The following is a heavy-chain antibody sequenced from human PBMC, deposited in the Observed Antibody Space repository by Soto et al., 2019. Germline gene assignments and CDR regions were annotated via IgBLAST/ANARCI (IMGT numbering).Heavy chain of an antibody. Sequence: PGGSLRLSCAASGFTFSSYSMNWVRQAPGKGLEWVSSISSSSSYIYYADSVKGRFTVSRDNAKNSLYLQMNSLRAEDTAVYYCARVLPTIMITFGGVNAFDIWGQGTMVTVSS. CDR2: ISSSSSYI. V-gene: IGHV3-21*01. J-gene: IGHJ3*02. D-gene: IGHD3-16*01. CDR3: ARVLPTIMITFGGVNAFDI. CDR1: GFTFSSYS.